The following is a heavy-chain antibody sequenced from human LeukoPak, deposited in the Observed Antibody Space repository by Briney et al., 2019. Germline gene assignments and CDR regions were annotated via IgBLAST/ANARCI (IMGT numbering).Heavy chain of an antibody. Sequence: GASVKVSCKASGYTFTGYYMHWVRQAPGQGREWMGWINPNSGGTNYAQKFQGRVTMTRDTSISTAYMELSRLRSDDTAVYYCARELFHTSGSKSNRVDYWGQGTLVTVSS. CDR2: INPNSGGT. CDR3: ARELFHTSGSKSNRVDY. V-gene: IGHV1-2*02. CDR1: GYTFTGYY. D-gene: IGHD1-26*01. J-gene: IGHJ4*02.